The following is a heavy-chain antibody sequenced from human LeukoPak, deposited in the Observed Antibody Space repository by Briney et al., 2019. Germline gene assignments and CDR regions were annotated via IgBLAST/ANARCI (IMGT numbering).Heavy chain of an antibody. V-gene: IGHV3-74*01. CDR1: GFSFSTYW. CDR3: ARDRKESYYDNSGFLDY. CDR2: LHTDGSKA. D-gene: IGHD3-22*01. Sequence: GGSLRLSCAASGFSFSTYWMHWVRQAPGKGLVWVSRLHTDGSKASYADSVKGRFTISRDNAKNSLYLQMNSLRAEDTAVYYCARDRKESYYDNSGFLDYWGQGTLVTVSS. J-gene: IGHJ4*02.